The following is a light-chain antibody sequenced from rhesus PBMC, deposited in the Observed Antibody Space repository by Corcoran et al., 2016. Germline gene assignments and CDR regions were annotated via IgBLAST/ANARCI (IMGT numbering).Light chain of an antibody. V-gene: IGKV1-74*01. Sequence: DIQMTQSPSSLSASVGDRVTITCRASEHVNNYLNWYQQKSGKAPNLLIYKASSLQSGVPSRFSGSGSGTEFTFTITSLQSEDVAIYFCQHNYGPPYSVGQGTKVEIK. CDR1: EHVNNY. CDR3: QHNYGPPYS. J-gene: IGKJ2*01. CDR2: KAS.